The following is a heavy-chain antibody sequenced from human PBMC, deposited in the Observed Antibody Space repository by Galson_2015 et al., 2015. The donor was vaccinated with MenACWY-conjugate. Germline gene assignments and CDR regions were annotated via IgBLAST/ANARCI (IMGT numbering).Heavy chain of an antibody. J-gene: IGHJ4*02. D-gene: IGHD4-17*01. CDR1: EFTFNSHW. V-gene: IGHV3-7*05. Sequence: SLRLSCAASEFTFNSHWMSWVRQAPGKGLEWVADIKKDGSEKYYVDSVKGRFTISRDNSKNSLYLQMNSLRAEDTAIYYCARVPAVGDRVASLDYWGQGTLVTVSS. CDR3: ARVPAVGDRVASLDY. CDR2: IKKDGSEK.